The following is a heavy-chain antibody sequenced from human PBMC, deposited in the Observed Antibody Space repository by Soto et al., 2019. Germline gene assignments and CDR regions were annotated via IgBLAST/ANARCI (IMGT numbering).Heavy chain of an antibody. J-gene: IGHJ6*02. CDR3: ARDKDRQQLGGNYYYGIDV. CDR2: IIPIFSTP. V-gene: IGHV1-69*13. Sequence: ASVKVSCKASGGTFGNSAISWVRQAPGQGLEWMGGIIPIFSTPDYAQKFQGRVTITADESTTTAYMELTSLKSEDTAVYYCARDKDRQQLGGNYYYGIDVWGQGTTVTVSS. CDR1: GGTFGNSA. D-gene: IGHD2-15*01.